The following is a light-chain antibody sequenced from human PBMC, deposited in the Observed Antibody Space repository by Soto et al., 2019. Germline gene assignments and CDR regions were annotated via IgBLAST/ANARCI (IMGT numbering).Light chain of an antibody. J-gene: IGKJ4*01. CDR2: KVS. CDR3: QQRCNWPPVT. CDR1: QSLVYSDGNTY. V-gene: IGKV2-30*01. Sequence: DVVMTQSPLSLPVTLGQPASISCRSSQSLVYSDGNTYLNWFQQRPGQSPRRLIYKVSNRDSGVPDRFSGSGSGTDFALKISRVEAEDVGVYYCQQRCNWPPVTFGGGTKVEIK.